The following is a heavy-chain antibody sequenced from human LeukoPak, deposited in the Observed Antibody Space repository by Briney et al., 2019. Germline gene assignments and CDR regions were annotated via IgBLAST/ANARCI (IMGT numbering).Heavy chain of an antibody. J-gene: IGHJ4*02. V-gene: IGHV1-18*01. Sequence: ASVKVSCKASGYTFNTDGISWVRQAPGQGLEWMAWISTYNGDTNYAQNLQGRVTITKDTSTSTVCMELRSLTSDDTAVYYCARRGPYRYFDYWGQGTLVIVSS. CDR2: ISTYNGDT. CDR1: GYTFNTDG. D-gene: IGHD3-16*02. CDR3: ARRGPYRYFDY.